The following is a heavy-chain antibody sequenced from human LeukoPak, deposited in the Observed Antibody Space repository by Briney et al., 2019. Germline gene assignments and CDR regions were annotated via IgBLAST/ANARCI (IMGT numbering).Heavy chain of an antibody. Sequence: SVNVSCKASGGTFSSYAISWVRQAPGQGLEWMGGIIPIFGTADYAQKFQGRVTITTDESTSTAYMELSSLRSEDTAVYYCARDHNDAFDIWGQGTMVTVSS. CDR1: GGTFSSYA. CDR2: IIPIFGTA. CDR3: ARDHNDAFDI. V-gene: IGHV1-69*05. J-gene: IGHJ3*02.